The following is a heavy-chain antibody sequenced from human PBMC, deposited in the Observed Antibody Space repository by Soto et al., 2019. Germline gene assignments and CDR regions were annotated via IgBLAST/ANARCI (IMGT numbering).Heavy chain of an antibody. V-gene: IGHV3-48*03. CDR1: GFTFSSYE. CDR2: ISSSGGTI. CDR3: ARGQGYCSGGSCQNGGMDV. Sequence: GGSLRLSCAASGFTFSSYEMNWVRQAPGKGLEWVSYISSSGGTIYYADSVKGRFTISRDNAKNSLYLQMNSLRAEDTAVYYCARGQGYCSGGSCQNGGMDVWGQGTTVTVSS. D-gene: IGHD2-15*01. J-gene: IGHJ6*02.